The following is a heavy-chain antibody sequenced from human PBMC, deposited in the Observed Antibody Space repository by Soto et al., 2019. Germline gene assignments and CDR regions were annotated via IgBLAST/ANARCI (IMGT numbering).Heavy chain of an antibody. Sequence: GASVKVSCKASGYTFTSYGISWVRQAPGQGLEWMGWISAYNGITNYAQKLQGRVTMTTDTSTSTAYMELRSLRSDDTAVYYWARGAVVVPAAIMDVWGKGTTVPVPP. CDR2: ISAYNGIT. J-gene: IGHJ6*04. CDR1: GYTFTSYG. D-gene: IGHD2-2*01. CDR3: ARGAVVVPAAIMDV. V-gene: IGHV1-18*01.